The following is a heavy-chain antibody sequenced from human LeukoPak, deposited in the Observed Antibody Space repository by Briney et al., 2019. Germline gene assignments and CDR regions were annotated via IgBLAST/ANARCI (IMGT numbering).Heavy chain of an antibody. D-gene: IGHD2-21*02. V-gene: IGHV4-4*02. J-gene: IGHJ3*02. Sequence: SETLSLTCAVSGGSISSNNWWSWVRQPPGKGLEWIGEIFHSGSTNYNPSLKSRVTISVDKSTNQLSLKVTSVSAADTAVYYCARHDSYAFDIWGQGTVVTVSS. CDR3: ARHDSYAFDI. CDR2: IFHSGST. CDR1: GGSISSNNW.